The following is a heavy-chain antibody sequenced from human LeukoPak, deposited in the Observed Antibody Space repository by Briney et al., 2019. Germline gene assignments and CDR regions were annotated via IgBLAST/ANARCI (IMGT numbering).Heavy chain of an antibody. CDR1: GGSFSGYF. Sequence: SETLSLTCAVYGGSFSGYFWSWIRQPPGKGLEWIGYIYYSGSTNYNPSLKSRVTISVDTSKNQFSLKLSSVTAADTAVYYCARDVSGWYRYFEYWGQGTLVTVSS. CDR3: ARDVSGWYRYFEY. CDR2: IYYSGST. D-gene: IGHD6-19*01. J-gene: IGHJ4*02. V-gene: IGHV4-59*01.